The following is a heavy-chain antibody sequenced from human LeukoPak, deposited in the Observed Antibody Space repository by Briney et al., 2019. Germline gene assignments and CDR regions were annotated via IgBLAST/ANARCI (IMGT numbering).Heavy chain of an antibody. D-gene: IGHD4-17*01. CDR2: ISYDGTEK. CDR1: GLSFSSYA. J-gene: IGHJ4*02. V-gene: IGHV3-30-3*01. Sequence: GSSLRLSCAASGLSFSSYAMHWVRQAPGKGLESVAVISYDGTEKYYGDSVKGRFTISRDNSKNTLYLQMNSLRAEDTALYYCARDGHGVPLDYWGQGTLVTVSP. CDR3: ARDGHGVPLDY.